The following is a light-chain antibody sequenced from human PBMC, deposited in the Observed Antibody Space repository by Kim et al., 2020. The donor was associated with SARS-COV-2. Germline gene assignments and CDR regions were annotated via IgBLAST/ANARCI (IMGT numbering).Light chain of an antibody. CDR3: QQYVNSPYT. V-gene: IGKV3-20*01. Sequence: LSPGERATLSCRASQSVTSNYIAWYQQKPGQAPRLLILGASSRATGIPDRFSGSGSGTDFTLTISRLEPEDFAVYHCQQYVNSPYTFGQGTKLEI. J-gene: IGKJ2*01. CDR1: QSVTSNY. CDR2: GAS.